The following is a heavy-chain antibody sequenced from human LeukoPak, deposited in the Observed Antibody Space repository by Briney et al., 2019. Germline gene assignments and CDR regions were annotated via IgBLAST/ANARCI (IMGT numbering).Heavy chain of an antibody. V-gene: IGHV3-21*01. D-gene: IGHD6-19*01. CDR3: SRVPPGGRRGGSGWQYFDN. Sequence: GGSLRLSCAASGFTFSSYSMNWVRQAPGKGLEWVSSISSSSSYIYYADSVKGRFTISRDNAKKSLYLQMNSLRAEDTAVYFCSRVPPGGRRGGSGWQYFDNWGQGTLVIVSS. CDR2: ISSSSSYI. CDR1: GFTFSSYS. J-gene: IGHJ4*02.